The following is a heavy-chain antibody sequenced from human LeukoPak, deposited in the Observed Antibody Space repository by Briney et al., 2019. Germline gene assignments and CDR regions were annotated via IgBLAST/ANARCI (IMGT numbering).Heavy chain of an antibody. V-gene: IGHV3-48*01. J-gene: IGHJ4*02. D-gene: IGHD3-22*01. CDR1: GFSLRRYG. Sequence: GGSLRLSCAASGFSLRRYGMDWVRQAPGKGLEWISYISSSSSTIYYADSVKGRFTISRDNAKNSVYLQMNSLRAGDTAVYYCAREGVVVDPTGGIDYWGQGTLVTVSS. CDR2: ISSSSSTI. CDR3: AREGVVVDPTGGIDY.